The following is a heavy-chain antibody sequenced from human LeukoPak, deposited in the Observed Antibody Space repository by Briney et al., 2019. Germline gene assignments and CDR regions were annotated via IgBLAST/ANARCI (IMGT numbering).Heavy chain of an antibody. D-gene: IGHD2-2*01. J-gene: IGHJ6*02. CDR2: ISAYNGNT. Sequence: ASVKVSCKASGYTFTSYGISWVRQAPGQGLEGMGWISAYNGNTNYAQKLQGRVTMTTDTSTSTAYMELRSLRSDDTAVYYCAVDIVVVPARYGMDVWGQGTTVTVSS. CDR1: GYTFTSYG. V-gene: IGHV1-18*01. CDR3: AVDIVVVPARYGMDV.